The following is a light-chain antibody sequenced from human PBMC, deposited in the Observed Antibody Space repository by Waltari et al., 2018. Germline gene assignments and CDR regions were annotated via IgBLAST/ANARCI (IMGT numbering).Light chain of an antibody. CDR3: QMYVRLPVT. CDR1: QSVGRA. V-gene: IGKV3-20*01. J-gene: IGKJ1*01. CDR2: DAS. Sequence: EIVLTQSPGTLALSPGERATLSCRASQSVGRALAWDQQKPGQAPRLLIYDASSRATGISDKYSGSGSGTDFSLTMSRVGPEDCAVYFCQMYVRLPVTFGQGTKVEVK.